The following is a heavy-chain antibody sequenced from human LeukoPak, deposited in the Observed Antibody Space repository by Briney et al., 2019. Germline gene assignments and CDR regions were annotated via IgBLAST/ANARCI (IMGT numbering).Heavy chain of an antibody. V-gene: IGHV3-23*01. CDR3: AKDGGLWVSAHWGDS. Sequence: GRSLRLSCAASGFTFSSYTMSWVRQAPGKGLEWDSTITTSDGNTYYADSVKGRFTVSRDNSKNTLYLQMNSLRAEDTAVYYCAKDGGLWVSAHWGDSWGRGTLVTVSS. CDR2: ITTSDGNT. J-gene: IGHJ4*02. D-gene: IGHD7-27*01. CDR1: GFTFSSYT.